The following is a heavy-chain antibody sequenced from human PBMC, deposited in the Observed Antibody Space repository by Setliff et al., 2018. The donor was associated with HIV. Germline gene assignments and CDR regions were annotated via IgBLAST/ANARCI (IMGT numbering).Heavy chain of an antibody. Sequence: PSETLSLTCTVSGGSMSSSSYYWGWIRQPAGKGLEWIGRIYTSGNTNYNPSLKSRVTISLGTSKNQFSLKMTSVTAADTAVYYCATGITVAPDYWGQGSLVTVSS. CDR3: ATGITVAPDY. CDR2: IYTSGNT. V-gene: IGHV4-61*02. D-gene: IGHD6-19*01. CDR1: GGSMSSSSYY. J-gene: IGHJ4*02.